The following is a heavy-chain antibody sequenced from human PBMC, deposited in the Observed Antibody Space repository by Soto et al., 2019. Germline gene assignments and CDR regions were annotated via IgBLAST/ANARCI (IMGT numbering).Heavy chain of an antibody. V-gene: IGHV1-18*04. CDR2: ISGYNGNT. Sequence: GASVKVSCKASGYKFSDFGITWVRQAPGQGLEWMGWISGYNGNTNYAQKLQGRVTMTTDTSTSTAYMELRSLRSDDTAVYYCATGDYSNSWNNGHYDYWGQGALVTVSS. CDR1: GYKFSDFG. CDR3: ATGDYSNSWNNGHYDY. D-gene: IGHD4-4*01. J-gene: IGHJ4*02.